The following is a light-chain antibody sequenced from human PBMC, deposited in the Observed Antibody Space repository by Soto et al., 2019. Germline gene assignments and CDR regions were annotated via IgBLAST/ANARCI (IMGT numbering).Light chain of an antibody. CDR3: QQSYSTPPAT. CDR2: ATS. J-gene: IGKJ1*01. V-gene: IGKV1-39*01. Sequence: DIQMTPSPSSLSASVGDRVTITCRASQSISTYLIWYQQKPGKAPKLLIYATSSLQSGVPSRFSGSGSGTAFTLTISSVQPEDFATYYCQQSYSTPPATFGQGTKVEIK. CDR1: QSISTY.